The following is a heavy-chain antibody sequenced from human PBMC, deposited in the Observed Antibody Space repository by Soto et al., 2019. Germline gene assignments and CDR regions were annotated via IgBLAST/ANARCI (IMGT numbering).Heavy chain of an antibody. D-gene: IGHD3-9*01. CDR2: MNPNSGNT. Sequence: ASVKVSCKASGYTFTSYDINWVRQATGQGLEWMGWMNPNSGNTGYAQKFQGGVTMTRNTSISTAYMELSSLRSEDTAVYYCARGYDILTGYYSGGWSFDIWGQGTMVTVSS. V-gene: IGHV1-8*01. CDR1: GYTFTSYD. CDR3: ARGYDILTGYYSGGWSFDI. J-gene: IGHJ3*02.